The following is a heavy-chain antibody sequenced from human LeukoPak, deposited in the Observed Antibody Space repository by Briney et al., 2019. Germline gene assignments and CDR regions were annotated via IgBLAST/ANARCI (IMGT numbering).Heavy chain of an antibody. D-gene: IGHD3-22*01. J-gene: IGHJ4*02. V-gene: IGHV4-38-2*02. CDR3: AKGDTYYYDSSGYFDY. Sequence: SETLSLTCSVSGYSISSGYYWGWIRQPPGKGLEWIGSIYYSGSTYYNPSLKSRVTISVDTSKNQFSLKLSSVTAADTAVYYCAKGDTYYYDSSGYFDYWGQGTLVTVSS. CDR2: IYYSGST. CDR1: GYSISSGYY.